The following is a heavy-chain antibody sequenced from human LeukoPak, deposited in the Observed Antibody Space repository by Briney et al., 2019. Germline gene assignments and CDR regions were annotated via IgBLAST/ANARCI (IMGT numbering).Heavy chain of an antibody. CDR1: GFTFSTFW. Sequence: GGSLRLSCAASGFTFSTFWMSWVRQAPGKGLEWVAHINQDGSEKYYVDSVKGRFTVSRDNAKNSLYLQMNNLRVEDTAVYYCARVSSDYWGQGTLVTVSS. J-gene: IGHJ4*02. CDR3: ARVSSDY. V-gene: IGHV3-7*01. CDR2: INQDGSEK.